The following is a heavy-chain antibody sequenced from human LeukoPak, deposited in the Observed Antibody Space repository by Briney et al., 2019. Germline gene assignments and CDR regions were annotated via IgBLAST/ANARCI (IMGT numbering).Heavy chain of an antibody. CDR3: ARHGPSYFDY. J-gene: IGHJ4*02. D-gene: IGHD5-24*01. V-gene: IGHV3-7*01. Sequence: GGSLRLSCAASGFTFSSYWMAWVRQAPGKGLEWVANIKQDGSEKYYVDSVKGRFTISRDNAKNSLYLQTNSLKAEDTAVYYCARHGPSYFDYWGQGTLVTVSS. CDR2: IKQDGSEK. CDR1: GFTFSSYW.